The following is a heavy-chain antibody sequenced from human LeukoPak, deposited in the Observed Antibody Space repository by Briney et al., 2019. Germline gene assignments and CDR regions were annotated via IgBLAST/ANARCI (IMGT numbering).Heavy chain of an antibody. CDR3: ARNDFWSGYSDAFDI. CDR2: ISAYNGNT. CDR1: GYTFTSYG. J-gene: IGHJ3*02. Sequence: ASVKVSCKASGYTFTSYGITWVRQAPGQGLEWMGWISAYNGNTNYAQMLQGRVTMTTDTSTSTAYMELRSLRSDDTAVYYCARNDFWSGYSDAFDIWGQGTMVTVSS. V-gene: IGHV1-18*01. D-gene: IGHD3-3*01.